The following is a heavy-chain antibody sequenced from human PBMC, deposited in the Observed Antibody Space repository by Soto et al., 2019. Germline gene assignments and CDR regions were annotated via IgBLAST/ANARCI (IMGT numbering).Heavy chain of an antibody. CDR2: IYPGDSDT. CDR1: GYSFTSYW. CDR3: ARGMVRGVSGYYYYYGMDV. V-gene: IGHV5-51*01. J-gene: IGHJ6*02. D-gene: IGHD3-10*01. Sequence: GESLKISCKGSGYSFTSYWIGWVRQMPGKGLEWMGIIYPGDSDTRYSPSFQGQVTISTDKSISTAYLQWSSLKASDTAMYYCARGMVRGVSGYYYYYGMDVWGQGTTVTVSS.